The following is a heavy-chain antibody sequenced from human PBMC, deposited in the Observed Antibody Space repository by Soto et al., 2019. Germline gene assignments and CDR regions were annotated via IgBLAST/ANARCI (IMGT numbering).Heavy chain of an antibody. J-gene: IGHJ3*02. CDR1: GFTFSSYS. CDR2: ISSSSSYI. CDR3: AKPDIVLVPAATDI. D-gene: IGHD2-2*01. V-gene: IGHV3-21*04. Sequence: GGSLRLSCAASGFTFSSYSMNWVRQAPGKGLEWVSSISSSSSYIYYADSVKGRFTISRDNSKNTLYLQMNSLRAEDTAVYYSAKPDIVLVPAATDIWGQGTMVSVSS.